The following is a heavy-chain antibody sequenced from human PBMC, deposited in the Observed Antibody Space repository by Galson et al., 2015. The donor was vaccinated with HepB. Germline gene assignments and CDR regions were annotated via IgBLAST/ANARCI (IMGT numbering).Heavy chain of an antibody. Sequence: SLRLSCAASGFTFSTSAMHWVRQAPGKGLEWVSGISWNSGSIGYADSVKGRFTISRDNAKNSLYLQMNSLRAEDTALYYCAKSPSSSWYRDWFDPWGQGTLVTVSS. D-gene: IGHD6-13*01. V-gene: IGHV3-9*01. CDR3: AKSPSSSWYRDWFDP. J-gene: IGHJ5*02. CDR1: GFTFSTSA. CDR2: ISWNSGSI.